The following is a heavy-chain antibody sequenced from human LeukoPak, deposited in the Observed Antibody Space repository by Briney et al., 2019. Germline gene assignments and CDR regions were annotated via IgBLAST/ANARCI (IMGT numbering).Heavy chain of an antibody. V-gene: IGHV1-2*02. Sequence: ASVKVSCKASGYTFTGYYMHWVRQAPGQGLEWMGWINPNSGGTNYAQKFQGRVTMTRDTSIGTAYMELSRLRSDDTAVYCCARDLYCSSTSCYNWFDPWGQGTLVTVSS. D-gene: IGHD2-2*01. CDR1: GYTFTGYY. CDR3: ARDLYCSSTSCYNWFDP. CDR2: INPNSGGT. J-gene: IGHJ5*02.